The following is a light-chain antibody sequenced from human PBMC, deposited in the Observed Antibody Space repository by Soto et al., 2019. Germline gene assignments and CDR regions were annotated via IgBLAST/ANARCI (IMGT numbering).Light chain of an antibody. V-gene: IGKV1-39*01. Sequence: DIQLTQSPSSLSAYVGDRVTITCRASQSISGYLNWYQQKPGKAPKLLIYAASSLQSGVPSRFSGSGSGTDFTLTISSLQPEDFATYYCQQSYSTLALTFGGGTKVDIK. J-gene: IGKJ4*01. CDR1: QSISGY. CDR2: AAS. CDR3: QQSYSTLALT.